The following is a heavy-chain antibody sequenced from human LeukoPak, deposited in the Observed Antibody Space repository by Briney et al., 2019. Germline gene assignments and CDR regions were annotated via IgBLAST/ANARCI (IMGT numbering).Heavy chain of an antibody. J-gene: IGHJ6*03. CDR3: ARTSGMTTAYYYYMDV. D-gene: IGHD4-11*01. Sequence: SETLSLTCTVSGGSISSYYWSWIRQPPGKGLKWIGYIYYSGSTNYNPSLKSRVTISVDTSKNQFSLKLSSVTAADTAVYYCARTSGMTTAYYYYMDVWGKGTTVTVSS. CDR2: IYYSGST. CDR1: GGSISSYY. V-gene: IGHV4-59*01.